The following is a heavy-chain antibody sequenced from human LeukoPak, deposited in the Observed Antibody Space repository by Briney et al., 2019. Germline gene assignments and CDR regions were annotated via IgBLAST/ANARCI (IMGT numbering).Heavy chain of an antibody. Sequence: SETLSLTCTVSGGSISSYYWSWIRQPPGKGLEWIGYIYYSGSTNYNPSLKSRVTISVDTSKNQFSLKLSSVTAADTAVYYCAGLSGSSCYETFDYWGQGTLVTVSS. J-gene: IGHJ4*02. D-gene: IGHD6-13*01. CDR3: AGLSGSSCYETFDY. CDR2: IYYSGST. CDR1: GGSISSYY. V-gene: IGHV4-59*01.